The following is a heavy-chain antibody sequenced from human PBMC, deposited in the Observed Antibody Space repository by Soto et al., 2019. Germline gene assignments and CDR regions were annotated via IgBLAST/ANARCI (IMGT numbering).Heavy chain of an antibody. Sequence: SVKFSCQASGGTFSSYAISWVRQAPGQGLEWMGGIIPIFGTANYAQKFQGRVTITADESTSTAYMELSSLRSEDTAVYYCARNCGGACYSPPDYYYGMDVWGQGTAVTVSS. J-gene: IGHJ6*02. V-gene: IGHV1-69*13. CDR2: IIPIFGTA. D-gene: IGHD2-21*02. CDR1: GGTFSSYA. CDR3: ARNCGGACYSPPDYYYGMDV.